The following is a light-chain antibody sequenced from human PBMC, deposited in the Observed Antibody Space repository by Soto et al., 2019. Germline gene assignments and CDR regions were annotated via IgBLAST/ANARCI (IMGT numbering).Light chain of an antibody. J-gene: IGKJ2*01. CDR1: QDINKY. Sequence: DIQMTQSPSSLSAAVGDSVTITCRASQDINKYLNWYHQTPGKAPKLLIFATSTLHGGVPSRFSGSRSGTDFSLTISSLQPEDSATYYWQQSYSSPYTFGQGTKLEIK. CDR3: QQSYSSPYT. CDR2: ATS. V-gene: IGKV1-39*01.